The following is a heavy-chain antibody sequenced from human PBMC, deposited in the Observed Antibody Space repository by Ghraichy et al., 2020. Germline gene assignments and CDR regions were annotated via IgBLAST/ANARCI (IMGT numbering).Heavy chain of an antibody. CDR2: ISDSGGST. V-gene: IGHV3-23*01. D-gene: IGHD3-10*01. CDR3: AESDYYYGMDV. J-gene: IGHJ6*02. Sequence: LSLTCAASGFTFSSYAMSWVRQAPGKGLEWVSVISDSGGSTYYADSVKGRFTISRDNLKNMMYLQMNSLRAVDTAVYYCAESDYYYGMDVWGQGTTVTVSS. CDR1: GFTFSSYA.